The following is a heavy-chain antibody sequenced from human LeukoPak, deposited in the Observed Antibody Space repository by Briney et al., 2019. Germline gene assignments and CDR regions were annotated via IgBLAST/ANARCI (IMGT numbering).Heavy chain of an antibody. V-gene: IGHV3-30*02. J-gene: IGHJ4*02. CDR3: AKVGDYYDSSGETGGFDY. D-gene: IGHD3-22*01. CDR2: IRYDGSNK. Sequence: GGSLRLSCAASGFTFSSYGMHWVRQAPGKGLEWVAFIRYDGSNKYYADSVKGRFTISRDNSKNTLYLQMNSLRAEDTAVYYCAKVGDYYDSSGETGGFDYWGQGTLVTVSS. CDR1: GFTFSSYG.